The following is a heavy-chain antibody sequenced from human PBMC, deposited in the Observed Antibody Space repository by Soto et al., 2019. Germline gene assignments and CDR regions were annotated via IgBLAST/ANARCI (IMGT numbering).Heavy chain of an antibody. CDR3: ARMRRTYYFDY. Sequence: SETLSLTCTVSGGSISSYYWSWIRQPPGKGLEWIGYIYYSGSTNYNPSLKSRVTISVDTSKNQFSLKLSSVTAADTAVYYCARMRRTYYFDYWGQGTLVTVSS. CDR2: IYYSGST. CDR1: GGSISSYY. D-gene: IGHD1-1*01. J-gene: IGHJ4*02. V-gene: IGHV4-59*01.